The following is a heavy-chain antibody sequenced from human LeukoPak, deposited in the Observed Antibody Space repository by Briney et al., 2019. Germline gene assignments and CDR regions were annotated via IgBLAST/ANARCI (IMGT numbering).Heavy chain of an antibody. CDR1: GGSFSGYY. CDR3: ARNYASRRYNWFDP. V-gene: IGHV4-34*01. CDR2: INHSKNT. J-gene: IGHJ5*02. Sequence: SETLSLTCAVYGGSFSGYYWSWIRQPPGKGLEWIGEINHSKNTNYNPSLKSGVTRSVDTSKNQFSLKLSSVTAADTAVYYCARNYASRRYNWFDPWGQGTVVTVSS. D-gene: IGHD3-16*01.